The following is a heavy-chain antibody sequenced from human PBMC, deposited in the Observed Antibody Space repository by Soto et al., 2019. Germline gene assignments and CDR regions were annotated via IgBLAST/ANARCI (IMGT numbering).Heavy chain of an antibody. D-gene: IGHD3-3*01. CDR3: ARDRYDFWSGPSNYYGMDV. CDR1: GYTFTSYY. Sequence: GSVKVSCKASGYTFTSYYMHWVRQAPGQGLEWMGIINPSGGSTSYAQKFQGRVTMTRDTSTSTVYMELSSLRSEDTAVYYCARDRYDFWSGPSNYYGMDVWGQGTTVTVSS. V-gene: IGHV1-46*01. CDR2: INPSGGST. J-gene: IGHJ6*02.